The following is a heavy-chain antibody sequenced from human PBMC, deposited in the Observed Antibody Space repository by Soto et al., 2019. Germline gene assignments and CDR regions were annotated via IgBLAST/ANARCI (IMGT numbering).Heavy chain of an antibody. V-gene: IGHV4-34*01. CDR2: INHSGST. D-gene: IGHD6-13*01. CDR3: ARVLAAAGTRVYYYYGMDV. CDR1: GGSFSGYY. Sequence: SETLSLTCAVYGGSFSGYYWSWIRQPPGKGLEWIGEINHSGSTNYNPSLKSRVTISVDTSKNQFSLKLSSVTAADTAVYYCARVLAAAGTRVYYYYGMDVWGQGTTVT. J-gene: IGHJ6*02.